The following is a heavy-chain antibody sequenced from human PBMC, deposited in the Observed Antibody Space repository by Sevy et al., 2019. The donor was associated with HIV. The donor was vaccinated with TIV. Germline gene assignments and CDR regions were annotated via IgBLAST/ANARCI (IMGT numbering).Heavy chain of an antibody. CDR2: IYSDGST. Sequence: GGSLRLSCAASGFIVSSNYMSWVRQAPGKGLEWVSVIYSDGSTYYADSVKGRLTISRDNSKNTLYLQMNSLRAEDTAVYYCARDRNTAMVIGMDVWGQGTTVTVSS. V-gene: IGHV3-53*01. CDR3: ARDRNTAMVIGMDV. D-gene: IGHD5-18*01. J-gene: IGHJ6*02. CDR1: GFIVSSNY.